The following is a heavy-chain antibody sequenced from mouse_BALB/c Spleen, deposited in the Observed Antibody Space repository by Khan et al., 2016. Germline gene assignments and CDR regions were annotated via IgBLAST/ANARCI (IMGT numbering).Heavy chain of an antibody. CDR3: ARDDDVN. J-gene: IGHJ2*01. V-gene: IGHV1-7*01. CDR2: INPSTGYT. D-gene: IGHD2-3*01. Sequence: QIQLQQSGAELAKPGASVKMSCKASGYTFTSYWMHWVKQRPGQGLEWIGYINPSTGYTEYNQKFKDKATLTADKSSSTAYMQLSSLTSEDSAVYYCARDDDVNWGQGTTLTVSS. CDR1: GYTFTSYW.